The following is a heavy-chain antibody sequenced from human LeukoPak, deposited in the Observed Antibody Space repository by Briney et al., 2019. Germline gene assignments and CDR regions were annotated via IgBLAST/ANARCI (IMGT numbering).Heavy chain of an antibody. V-gene: IGHV3-23*01. J-gene: IGHJ5*02. Sequence: GGSLRLSCAASGFTFSSYAMSWVRQAPGKGLEWVSAISDSGGSTYYADSVRGRFTISRDNSKNTLYLQMNSLRAEDTAVYYCAKILPGSGSTRTAGGLDPWGQGTLVTVSS. CDR2: ISDSGGST. CDR1: GFTFSSYA. D-gene: IGHD3-10*01. CDR3: AKILPGSGSTRTAGGLDP.